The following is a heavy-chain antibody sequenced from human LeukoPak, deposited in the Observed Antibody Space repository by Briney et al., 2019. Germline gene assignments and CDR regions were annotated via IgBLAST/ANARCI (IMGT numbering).Heavy chain of an antibody. D-gene: IGHD2-2*01. Sequence: SETLSLTCTVSGGSISSGGYYWSWIRQPPGKGLEWIGFIHDSGSTLYNPSLKSRVTISVDRSKNQFSLKLSSVTAADTAVYYCARGVVVPAATFDYWGQGTLVTVSS. CDR3: ARGVVVPAATFDY. J-gene: IGHJ4*02. CDR2: IHDSGST. V-gene: IGHV4-30-2*01. CDR1: GGSISSGGYY.